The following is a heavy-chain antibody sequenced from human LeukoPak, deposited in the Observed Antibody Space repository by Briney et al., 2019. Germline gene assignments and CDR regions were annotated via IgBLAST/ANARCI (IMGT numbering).Heavy chain of an antibody. CDR1: GFTFSIYS. V-gene: IGHV3-21*01. Sequence: GGSPRLSCTAAGFTFSIYSMNWVRQAPGKGLEWVSSISSRSSYIYYADSVKGRFTISRDNAKNSLYLQMNSLRVEDTAVYYCARERRGYTATDAFDVWGQGTMVTVSS. D-gene: IGHD5-18*01. J-gene: IGHJ3*01. CDR3: ARERRGYTATDAFDV. CDR2: ISSRSSYI.